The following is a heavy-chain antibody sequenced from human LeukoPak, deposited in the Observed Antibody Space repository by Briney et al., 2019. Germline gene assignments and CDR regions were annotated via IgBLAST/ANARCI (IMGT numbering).Heavy chain of an antibody. CDR1: GDTVSSNSAA. V-gene: IGHV6-1*01. D-gene: IGHD3-16*01. J-gene: IGHJ4*02. Sequence: SQTLSLTCAIFGDTVSSNSAAWNWIRQSPSRGLEWLGRTYYRSKWYNDYAESVKSRIIINPDTSKDQVSLQLNSVTLDDTAVYYCAREGAGLNCWGQGTLVTVSS. CDR2: TYYRSKWYN. CDR3: AREGAGLNC.